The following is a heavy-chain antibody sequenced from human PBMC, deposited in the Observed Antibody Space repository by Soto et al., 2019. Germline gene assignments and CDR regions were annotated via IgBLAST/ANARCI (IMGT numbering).Heavy chain of an antibody. CDR2: ISGSGGST. V-gene: IGHV3-23*01. CDR3: AKKWDYDFWSGYLDV. D-gene: IGHD3-3*01. J-gene: IGHJ6*02. Sequence: PLGSLRLSFAASGFPFSSYAMSWVRPAPGKGLEWVSAISGSGGSTYYADSVKGRFTISRDNSKNTLYLQMNSLRAEDTAVYYCAKKWDYDFWSGYLDVWGQGTTVTVSS. CDR1: GFPFSSYA.